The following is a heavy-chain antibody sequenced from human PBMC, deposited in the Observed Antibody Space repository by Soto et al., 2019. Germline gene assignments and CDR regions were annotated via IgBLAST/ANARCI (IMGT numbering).Heavy chain of an antibody. CDR1: GYSFTSYW. V-gene: IGHV5-51*01. CDR3: ARHKVGATGYYYGMDV. CDR2: IYPGDSDT. Sequence: PGESLKISCKGPGYSFTSYWIGWVRQMPGKGLEWMGIIYPGDSDTRYSSSFQGQVTISADKSISTAYLQWSSLKASDTAMYYCARHKVGATGYYYGMDVWGQGTTVTVSS. D-gene: IGHD1-26*01. J-gene: IGHJ6*02.